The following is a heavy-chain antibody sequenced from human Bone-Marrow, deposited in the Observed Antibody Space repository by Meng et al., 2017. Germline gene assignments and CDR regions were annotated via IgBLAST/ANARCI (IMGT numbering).Heavy chain of an antibody. V-gene: IGHV4-61*01. CDR1: GGSVSSGSYY. CDR3: ARHRGGTPFPDY. Sequence: GSLRLSCTVSGGSVSSGSYYWSWIRQSPGQGLEWIGYIFYSGSADYNPFLKSRVTISVDTSKNQFSLRLSSVTAAHAAVYYCARHRGGTPFPDYWGQGTLVTVSS. J-gene: IGHJ4*02. CDR2: IFYSGSA.